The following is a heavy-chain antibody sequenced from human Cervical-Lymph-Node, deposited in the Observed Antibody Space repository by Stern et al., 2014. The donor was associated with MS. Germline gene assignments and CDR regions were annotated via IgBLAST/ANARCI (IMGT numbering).Heavy chain of an antibody. Sequence: EVQLVESGGGLVPPGGSLRLSCAGFNFRRYWMHWVRQAPGKGLVWVACINSDGSRRYADSVKGRFTIYRDNAKNTMYLQMSSLRVEDTAVYYCARGVVSVSTLGDYYYGMDVWGQGTTVTVSS. CDR1: FNFRRYW. CDR2: INSDGSR. V-gene: IGHV3-74*02. CDR3: ARGVVSVSTLGDYYYGMDV. D-gene: IGHD2-2*01. J-gene: IGHJ6*01.